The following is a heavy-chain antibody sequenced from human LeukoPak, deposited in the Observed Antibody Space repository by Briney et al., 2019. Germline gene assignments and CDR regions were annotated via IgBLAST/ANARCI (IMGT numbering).Heavy chain of an antibody. CDR3: VRDRELNY. D-gene: IGHD1-7*01. V-gene: IGHV1-46*01. CDR1: GYTFTSYY. J-gene: IGHJ4*02. Sequence: ASVKVPCKASGYTFTSYYIHWVRQAPGQGLEWMGIIDPSGGSTNYAQKFQGRVTMTRDTSTSTVYMELSSLRSEDTAVYYCVRDRELNYWGQGTLVTVSS. CDR2: IDPSGGST.